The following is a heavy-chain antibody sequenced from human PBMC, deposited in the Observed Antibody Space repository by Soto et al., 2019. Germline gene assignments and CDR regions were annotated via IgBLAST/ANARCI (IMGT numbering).Heavy chain of an antibody. V-gene: IGHV4-61*01. D-gene: IGHD2-21*02. CDR2: ISSIAGT. Sequence: SETLSLTCTVSSGSVKSGSYYWSWLRQPPGKGLEWIGYISSIAGTNINASLKSRVTISVDTSKNQFSLKMNSVTAADRAVYYCARDRWGYCGVDCYPRDVWGQGTTVTVS. CDR3: ARDRWGYCGVDCYPRDV. CDR1: SGSVKSGSYY. J-gene: IGHJ6*02.